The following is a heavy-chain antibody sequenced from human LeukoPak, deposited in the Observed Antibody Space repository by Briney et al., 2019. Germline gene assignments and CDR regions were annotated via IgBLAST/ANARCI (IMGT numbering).Heavy chain of an antibody. V-gene: IGHV3-30*18. CDR2: TSFDGSNI. Sequence: GGSLKLSCGASGFTFRNYAMHWVRQAPGKGLEWVAITSFDGSNIQFGDSVRGRFTISRDNSKNTVFLQMNSPRGDDTAVYYCVKGGDGSIPFDYWGQGTLVTVSS. J-gene: IGHJ4*02. D-gene: IGHD5-24*01. CDR1: GFTFRNYA. CDR3: VKGGDGSIPFDY.